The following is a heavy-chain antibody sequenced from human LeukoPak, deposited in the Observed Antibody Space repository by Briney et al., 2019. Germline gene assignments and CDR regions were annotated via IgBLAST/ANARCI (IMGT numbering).Heavy chain of an antibody. V-gene: IGHV4-34*01. J-gene: IGHJ3*02. CDR3: ARGPFYYYDRTINAFDI. CDR2: INRSGST. Sequence: SETLSLTCAVYGGSFSGYYWSWIRQPPGKGLEWIGEINRSGSTNYNPSLKSRVTISVDTSKNQFSLKLSSVTAADTAVYYCARGPFYYYDRTINAFDIWGQGTMVTVSS. D-gene: IGHD3-22*01. CDR1: GGSFSGYY.